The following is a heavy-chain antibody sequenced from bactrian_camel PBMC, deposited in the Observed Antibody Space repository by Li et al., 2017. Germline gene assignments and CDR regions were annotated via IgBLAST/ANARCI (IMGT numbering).Heavy chain of an antibody. CDR3: AAESSGTYGGSWSW. V-gene: IGHV3S53*01. J-gene: IGHJ4*01. Sequence: VQLVESGESSVQSGGTLRLSCALSGSTGSTWSTYHMGWFRQIPGKEREGVAVSDRDGGATYADSVKGRFTISRDVAKNMLYLQMNSLKIEDTATYYCAAESSGTYGGSWSWWGQGTQVTVS. CDR2: SDRDGGA. CDR1: GSTGSTWSTYH. D-gene: IGHD6*01.